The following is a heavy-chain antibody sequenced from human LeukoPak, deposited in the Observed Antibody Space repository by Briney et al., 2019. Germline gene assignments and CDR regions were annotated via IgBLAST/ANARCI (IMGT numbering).Heavy chain of an antibody. D-gene: IGHD1-1*01. Sequence: GGSLRLSCAASGFTFSDCAMSWVRQAPGKGLEWVSSIGSDGNKHYSESVKGRFAISRDNAKNMLYLQMNSLRADNTAVYYCARGGLEPVDNWGQGTLVTVSS. CDR3: ARGGLEPVDN. J-gene: IGHJ4*02. V-gene: IGHV3-23*01. CDR1: GFTFSDCA. CDR2: IGSDGNK.